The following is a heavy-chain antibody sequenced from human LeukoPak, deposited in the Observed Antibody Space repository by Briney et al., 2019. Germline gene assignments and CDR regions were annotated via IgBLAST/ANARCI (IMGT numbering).Heavy chain of an antibody. CDR2: IYYSGST. Sequence: SETLSLTCAVYGGSFSGYYWSWIRQPPGKGLEWIGSIYYSGSTYYNPSLKSRVTISVDTSKNQFSLKLSSVTAADTAVYYCARHRALGSSWYPNWFDPWGQGTLVTVSS. CDR1: GGSFSGYY. V-gene: IGHV4-34*01. CDR3: ARHRALGSSWYPNWFDP. D-gene: IGHD6-13*01. J-gene: IGHJ5*02.